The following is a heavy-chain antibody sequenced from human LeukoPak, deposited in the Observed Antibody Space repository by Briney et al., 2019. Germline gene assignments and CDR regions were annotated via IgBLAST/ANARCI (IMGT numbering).Heavy chain of an antibody. V-gene: IGHV1-2*02. J-gene: IGHJ4*01. CDR2: INPNSGGT. CDR3: ARWHGYNDGVTY. Sequence: GASVKVSCKASGYTFTGYYMHWVRQAPGQGLEWMGWINPNSGGTNYAQKFQGRVTMTRDTSISTAYMDLSRLRSDDTAVYYCARWHGYNDGVTYCGQGTLVTVSS. CDR1: GYTFTGYY. D-gene: IGHD5-24*01.